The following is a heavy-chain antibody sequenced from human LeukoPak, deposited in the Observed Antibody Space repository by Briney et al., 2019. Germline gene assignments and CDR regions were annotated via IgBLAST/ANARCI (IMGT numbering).Heavy chain of an antibody. CDR3: ARDIDSSGYYFDY. D-gene: IGHD3-22*01. J-gene: IGHJ4*02. CDR1: GGSISSGSYY. Sequence: PSETLSLTCTVSGGSISSGSYYWSWIRQPAGKGLEWIGRIYTSGSTNYNPSLKSRVTISVDTSKNQFSLKLSSVTAADTAVYYCARDIDSSGYYFDYWGQGTLVTVSS. V-gene: IGHV4-61*02. CDR2: IYTSGST.